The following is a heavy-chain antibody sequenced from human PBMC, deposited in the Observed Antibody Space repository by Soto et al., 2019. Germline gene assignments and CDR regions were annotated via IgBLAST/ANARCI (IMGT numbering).Heavy chain of an antibody. V-gene: IGHV4-34*01. CDR3: ARAKFESTGWHQFDI. Sequence: PSETLSLTCTVSVGSSTGHFWSWVRQPPGKGLEWIGEVSHSGNTKYYPSLRSRVTLSVDSSKNQISLALTSVTAADTAVYYCARAKFESTGWHQFDIWGQGTLVTVSS. CDR1: VGSSTGHF. CDR2: VSHSGNT. D-gene: IGHD7-27*01. J-gene: IGHJ4*02.